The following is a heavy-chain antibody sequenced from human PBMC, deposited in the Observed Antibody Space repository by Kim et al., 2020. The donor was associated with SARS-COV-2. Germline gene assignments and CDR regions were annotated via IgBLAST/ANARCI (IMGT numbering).Heavy chain of an antibody. Sequence: GGSLKLSCAASGFTFSNAWMSWVRQAPGKGLEWVGRIKSKTDGGTTDYAAPVKGRFTISRDDSKNTLYLQMNSLKTEDTAVYYCTTDPPDTDFDYWGQGTLVTVSS. CDR3: TTDPPDTDFDY. D-gene: IGHD5-18*01. CDR1: GFTFSNAW. CDR2: IKSKTDGGTT. J-gene: IGHJ4*02. V-gene: IGHV3-15*01.